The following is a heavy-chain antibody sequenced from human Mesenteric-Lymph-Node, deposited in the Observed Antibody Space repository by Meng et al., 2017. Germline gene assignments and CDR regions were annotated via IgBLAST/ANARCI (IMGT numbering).Heavy chain of an antibody. D-gene: IGHD3-3*01. CDR1: GSTFTSYG. CDR3: ARGGPNDFWSGYLDY. J-gene: IGHJ4*02. V-gene: IGHV1-18*01. CDR2: ISAYNGNT. Sequence: QVPLVQPAAEVKKPGASAKVSCKASGSTFTSYGISWVRPAPGQGPEWMGWISAYNGNTNYAQKLQGRVTMTTDTSTSTAYMELRSLRSDDTAVYYCARGGPNDFWSGYLDYWGQGTLVTVSS.